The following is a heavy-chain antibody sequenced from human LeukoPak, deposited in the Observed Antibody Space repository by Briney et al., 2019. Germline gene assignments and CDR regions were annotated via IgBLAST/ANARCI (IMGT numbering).Heavy chain of an antibody. CDR1: GGTFSSYA. Sequence: VASVKVSCKASGGTFSSYAISWVRQAPGQGLEWMGGIIPIFGTANYAQKFQGRVTITADESTSTAYMELSSLRSEDTAVYYCASSYYDSSGYYYPQFDYWGQGTLVTVSS. CDR3: ASSYYDSSGYYYPQFDY. V-gene: IGHV1-69*13. J-gene: IGHJ4*02. D-gene: IGHD3-22*01. CDR2: IIPIFGTA.